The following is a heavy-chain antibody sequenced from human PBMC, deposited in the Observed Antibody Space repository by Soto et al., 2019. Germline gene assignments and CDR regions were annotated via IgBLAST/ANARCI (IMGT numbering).Heavy chain of an antibody. J-gene: IGHJ4*02. CDR3: ARGPRTQLWFPNVY. D-gene: IGHD5-18*01. Sequence: ASVKVSCKASGYTFSDYYLHWLRQAPGQGLEWMGWISPKSGGTHYAPKFEGRVTLTTDTSISTAFMELSRLTSDDTAVYYCARGPRTQLWFPNVYWGQGTLATV. V-gene: IGHV1-2*02. CDR1: GYTFSDYY. CDR2: ISPKSGGT.